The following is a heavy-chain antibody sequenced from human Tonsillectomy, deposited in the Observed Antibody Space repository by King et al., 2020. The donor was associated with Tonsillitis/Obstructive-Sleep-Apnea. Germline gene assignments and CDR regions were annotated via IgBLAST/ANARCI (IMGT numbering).Heavy chain of an antibody. D-gene: IGHD2-15*01. CDR1: GYKFTIYW. CDR3: ARVSGGALDYYMDV. Sequence: VQLVESGTEVKKPGESLRISCKGSGYKFTIYWITWVRQMPGKGLEWMGRIDPIDSYTNYSPSFQGHVTISADKSIRTAYLPWSSLKSSDTATYYCARVSGGALDYYMDVWGKGTTVTVSS. CDR2: IDPIDSYT. J-gene: IGHJ6*03. V-gene: IGHV5-10-1*01.